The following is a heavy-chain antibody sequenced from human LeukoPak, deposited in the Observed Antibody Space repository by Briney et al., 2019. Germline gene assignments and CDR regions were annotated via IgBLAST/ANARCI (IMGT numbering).Heavy chain of an antibody. V-gene: IGHV4-34*01. CDR3: ARGKRDSSGTAPYYFDY. Sequence: SETLSLTCAVYGGSFSGYYWSWIRQPPGKGLEWIGEINHSGSTNYNPSLKSRVTISVDTSKNQFSLKLSSVTAADTAVYYCARGKRDSSGTAPYYFDYWGQGTLVTVSS. D-gene: IGHD3-22*01. CDR2: INHSGST. CDR1: GGSFSGYY. J-gene: IGHJ4*02.